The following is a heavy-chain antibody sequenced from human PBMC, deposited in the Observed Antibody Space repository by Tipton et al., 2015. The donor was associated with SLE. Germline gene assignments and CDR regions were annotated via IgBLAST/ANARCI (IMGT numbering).Heavy chain of an antibody. Sequence: TLSLTCTVSGGSISSGSYYWSWIRQPAGKGLEWIGYIYTSGSTNYNPSLKSRVTISVDTSKNQFSLKLSSVTAADTAVYYCARVDPDDDVWGSYRSYAFDIWGQGTMVTVSS. V-gene: IGHV4-61*09. CDR2: IYTSGST. D-gene: IGHD3-16*02. J-gene: IGHJ3*02. CDR3: ARVDPDDDVWGSYRSYAFDI. CDR1: GGSISSGSYY.